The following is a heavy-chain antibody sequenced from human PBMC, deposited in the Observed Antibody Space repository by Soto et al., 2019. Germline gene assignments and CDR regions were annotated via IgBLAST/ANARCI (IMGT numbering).Heavy chain of an antibody. CDR2: IIPVSGTT. CDR1: GGSLSNYA. J-gene: IGHJ4*02. CDR3: ARGGRWDSLSSASATFDY. Sequence: VHVVQSGAEVKSPGSSVKISCKPSGGSLSNYALSWVRQAPGQGLEWMGGIIPVSGTTKYAQKFEGRLMMTADESTTTAYMELSGLRYEDTAIYYCARGGRWDSLSSASATFDYWGQGTLVTVSS. V-gene: IGHV1-69*12. D-gene: IGHD1-26*01.